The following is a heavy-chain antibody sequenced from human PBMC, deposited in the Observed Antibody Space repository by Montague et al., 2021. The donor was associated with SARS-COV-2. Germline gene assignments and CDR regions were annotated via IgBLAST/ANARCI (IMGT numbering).Heavy chain of an antibody. CDR2: VHYTGST. D-gene: IGHD1-1*01. CDR1: GDSISSYY. J-gene: IGHJ4*02. V-gene: IGHV4-59*01. CDR3: ARAQNTCFIANCVNYFEV. Sequence: SETLSLTCEVSGDSISSYYWSWIRQSPGKGLEWIGYVHYTGSTKYTPSLKTQVTLSLDTPKNHFSLKLRSVTAADTAIYYCARAQNTCFIANCVNYFEVWGLGAMVTVSS.